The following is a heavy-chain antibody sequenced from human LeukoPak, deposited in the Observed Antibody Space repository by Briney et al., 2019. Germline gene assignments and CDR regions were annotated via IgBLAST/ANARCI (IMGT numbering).Heavy chain of an antibody. J-gene: IGHJ3*02. V-gene: IGHV3-30*04. CDR1: GFTFSNYP. CDR3: ARGSNGSWRRGELALIGAFDI. D-gene: IGHD3-16*02. Sequence: PGGSLRLSCAASGFTFSNYPFHWVRQAPGRGLEWMALTSYDGSNKYIADSVKGRFTISRDNSKNTLYLQMNSLRAEDTAVFYCARGSNGSWRRGELALIGAFDIWGQGTMVTVSS. CDR2: TSYDGSNK.